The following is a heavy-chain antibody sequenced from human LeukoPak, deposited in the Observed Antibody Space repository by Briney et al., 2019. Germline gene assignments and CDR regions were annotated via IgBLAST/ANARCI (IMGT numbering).Heavy chain of an antibody. V-gene: IGHV3-53*01. J-gene: IGHJ4*02. CDR1: GFTVSSNY. Sequence: GGSLRLSCAASGFTVSSNYMSWVRQAPGKGLEWVSVIYSGGSTYYADSVKGRFTISRDNSKNTLYLQMNNLRAEDTAVYYCARDRLGDYDHSGYYDKWGQGTLVTVSS. CDR2: IYSGGST. D-gene: IGHD3-22*01. CDR3: ARDRLGDYDHSGYYDK.